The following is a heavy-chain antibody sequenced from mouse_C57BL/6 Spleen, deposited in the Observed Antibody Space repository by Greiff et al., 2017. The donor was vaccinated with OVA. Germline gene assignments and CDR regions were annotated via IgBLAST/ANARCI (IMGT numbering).Heavy chain of an antibody. V-gene: IGHV1-85*01. D-gene: IGHD2-4*01. Sequence: VKLQESGPELVKPGASVKLSCKASGYTFTSYDINWVKQRPGQGLEWIGWIYPRDGSTKYNEKFKGKATLTVDTSSSTAYMELHSLTSEDSAVYFCARRPTYDYDEGAFAYWGQGTLVTVSA. CDR1: GYTFTSYD. CDR3: ARRPTYDYDEGAFAY. CDR2: IYPRDGST. J-gene: IGHJ3*01.